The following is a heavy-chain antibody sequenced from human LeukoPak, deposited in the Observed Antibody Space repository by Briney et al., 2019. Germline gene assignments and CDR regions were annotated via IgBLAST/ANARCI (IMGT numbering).Heavy chain of an antibody. Sequence: SDTLSLTCSVCGGSISSYYCSGLRQSRGEGLVWLAYMYYSGSHIYNPSLKSRVTISVDTSKNQFSLKLSSVTAADTAVYYCARQRYTMVRGVIITVYYYYYMDVWGKGTTVTISS. CDR3: ARQRYTMVRGVIITVYYYYYMDV. CDR1: GGSISSYY. D-gene: IGHD3-10*01. CDR2: MYYSGSH. V-gene: IGHV4-59*08. J-gene: IGHJ6*03.